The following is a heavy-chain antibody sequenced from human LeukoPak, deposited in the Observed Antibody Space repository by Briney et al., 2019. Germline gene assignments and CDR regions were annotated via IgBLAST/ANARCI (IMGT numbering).Heavy chain of an antibody. J-gene: IGHJ4*02. CDR2: IKSKTDGGTT. CDR1: GFTFSNAW. CDR3: TTATHDYGDYESGGY. Sequence: PGGSLRLSCAASGFTFSNAWMSWVRQAPGKGLEWVGRIKSKTDGGTTDYAAPVKGRFTISRDDSKNTLYLQMNSLKTEDTAVYYCTTATHDYGDYESGGYWGQGTLVTVSS. D-gene: IGHD4-17*01. V-gene: IGHV3-15*01.